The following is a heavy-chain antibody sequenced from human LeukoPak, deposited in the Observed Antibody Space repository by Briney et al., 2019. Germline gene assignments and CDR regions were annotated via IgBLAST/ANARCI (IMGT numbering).Heavy chain of an antibody. J-gene: IGHJ5*02. CDR1: GFTVSSNY. V-gene: IGHV3-53*01. CDR2: IYSGGST. D-gene: IGHD4-17*01. Sequence: GGSLRLSCAASGFTVSSNYMSWVRQAPGKGLEWVSVIYSGGSTYYADSVKGRFTISRDTSKNTLYLQINSLRVEDTAVYYCIVFGDSNHWGQGTLVTVSS. CDR3: IVFGDSNH.